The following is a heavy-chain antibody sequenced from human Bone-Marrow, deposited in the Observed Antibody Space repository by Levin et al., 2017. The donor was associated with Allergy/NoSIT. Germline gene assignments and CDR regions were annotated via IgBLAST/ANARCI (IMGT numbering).Heavy chain of an antibody. V-gene: IGHV3-23*01. CDR2: ISGSGGST. D-gene: IGHD2-15*01. J-gene: IGHJ2*01. Sequence: GGSLRLSCAASGLTFSSYAVNWVRRAPGKGLEWVSVISGSGGSTFYADSVKGRVTISRDNSKNTVFLQMHSLRVEDKAIYYCAKDSLHEEVSANFWYFDLWGRGTLVTVSS. CDR1: GLTFSSYA. CDR3: AKDSLHEEVSANFWYFDL.